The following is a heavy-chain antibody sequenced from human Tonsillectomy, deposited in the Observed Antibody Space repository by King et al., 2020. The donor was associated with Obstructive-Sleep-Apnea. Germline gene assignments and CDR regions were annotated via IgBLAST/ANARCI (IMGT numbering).Heavy chain of an antibody. D-gene: IGHD2-21*02. CDR2: ITIYNGNT. V-gene: IGHV1-45*02. CDR3: ARSPLRGDLSFIDS. CDR1: EYIFTFRY. Sequence: QLVESGAEVKRTGSSVKLSCRTSEYIFTFRYLHWVRQAPGEALEWLGWITIYNGNTKYAPKFQDRLTITRERSLTATYMELRNLRSEDTATYFCARSPLRGDLSFIDSWGQGTPVTVSS. J-gene: IGHJ4*02.